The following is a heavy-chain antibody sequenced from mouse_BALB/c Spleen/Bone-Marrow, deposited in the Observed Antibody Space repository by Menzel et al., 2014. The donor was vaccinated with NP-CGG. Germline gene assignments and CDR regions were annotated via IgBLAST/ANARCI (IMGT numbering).Heavy chain of an antibody. Sequence: VQLQQSGPELETPGASVQISCKASGYSFTGYNLHWVKQSNGKSLEWIGNIDPYYGGTTYNQKFTGKATLTGDNATTTAYMQLKSRTSEGASVYYSARGGANRHGDVRGGGTRVTVPS. V-gene: IGHV1S135*01. J-gene: IGHJ1*01. CDR2: IDPYYGGT. D-gene: IGHD3-1*01. CDR3: ARGGANRHGDV. CDR1: GYSFTGYN.